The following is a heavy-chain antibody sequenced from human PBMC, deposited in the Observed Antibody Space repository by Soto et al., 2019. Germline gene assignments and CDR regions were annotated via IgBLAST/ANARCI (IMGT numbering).Heavy chain of an antibody. Sequence: QVQLAQSGAEERKPGASVKVSCEATGYTFTAYAMHWVRQAPEQRLEWMGWINPANGNTKYSQKLPGRLTITSATSANAVAMELNSLTSEDTAMYYCTRSAISPYGGLIGPFDYWGQGNLVTVSS. CDR2: INPANGNT. CDR1: GYTFTAYA. J-gene: IGHJ4*02. V-gene: IGHV1-3*05. D-gene: IGHD3-16*02. CDR3: TRSAISPYGGLIGPFDY.